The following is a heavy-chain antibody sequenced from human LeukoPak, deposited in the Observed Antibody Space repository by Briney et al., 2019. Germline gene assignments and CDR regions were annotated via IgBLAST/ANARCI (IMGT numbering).Heavy chain of an antibody. J-gene: IGHJ4*02. D-gene: IGHD5-18*01. V-gene: IGHV1-2*02. CDR2: INPDSGGT. Sequence: ASVKVSCKTSGYTFTDYYIHWVRQAPGQGLEWIGWINPDSGGTNYAQNFQGRVTLTRDTSISTAYMELSRLRSDDTAVYYCARGGPTWIQLWPYFDYWGQGTLVTVSS. CDR3: ARGGPTWIQLWPYFDY. CDR1: GYTFTDYY.